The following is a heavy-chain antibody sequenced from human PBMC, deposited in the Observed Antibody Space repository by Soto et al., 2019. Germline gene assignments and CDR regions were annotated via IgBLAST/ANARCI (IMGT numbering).Heavy chain of an antibody. CDR1: GYTFTSYA. CDR2: INAGNGNT. D-gene: IGHD5-12*01. V-gene: IGHV1-3*01. CDR3: ARYGMATPLFDY. J-gene: IGHJ4*02. Sequence: ASVKVSCKASGYTFTSYAMHWVRQAPGQRLEWMGWINAGNGNTKYSQKFQGRVTITRDTSASTAYMELSSLRSEDTAVYYCARYGMATPLFDYWGQGTPVTVSS.